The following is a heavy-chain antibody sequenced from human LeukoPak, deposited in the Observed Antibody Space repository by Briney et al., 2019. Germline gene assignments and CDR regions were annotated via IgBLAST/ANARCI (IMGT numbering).Heavy chain of an antibody. CDR1: GFTFSSYS. V-gene: IGHV3-21*01. CDR2: ISSSSSYI. CDR3: ASEVRLGDY. Sequence: PGGSLRLSCAASGFTFSSYSMNWVRQAPGKGLEWVSSISSSSSYIYYADSVKGRFTISRDNAKNSLYLQMNSMRAEDTAVYYCASEVRLGDYWGQGTLVTVSS. J-gene: IGHJ4*02. D-gene: IGHD3-9*01.